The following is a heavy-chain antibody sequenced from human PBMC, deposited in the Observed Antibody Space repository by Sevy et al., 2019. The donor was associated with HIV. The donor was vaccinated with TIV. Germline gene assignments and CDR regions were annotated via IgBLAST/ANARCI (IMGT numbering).Heavy chain of an antibody. D-gene: IGHD2-15*01. V-gene: IGHV4-59*01. J-gene: IGHJ5*02. CDR2: IYYSGPT. CDR1: GGSISNYY. CDR3: ARGTYCTGGTCPGSWFDP. Sequence: SETLSLTCTVSGGSISNYYWSWIRQPPGKGLEWIGYIYYSGPTNYNPSLKSRVTISVDTSKNQFSLKLSSVTAADTAVYYCARGTYCTGGTCPGSWFDPWGQGTLVTVSS.